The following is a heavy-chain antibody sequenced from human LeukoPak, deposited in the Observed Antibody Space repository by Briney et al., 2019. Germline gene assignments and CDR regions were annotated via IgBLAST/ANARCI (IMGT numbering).Heavy chain of an antibody. Sequence: SETLSLTCAVYGGSFSGYYWSWIRQPPGKGLEWIGEINHSGSTNYNPSLKSRVTISVDTSKNQFSLKLSSVTAADTAVYYCARHGLYSSSWYGAFDYWGQGTLVTVSS. V-gene: IGHV4-34*01. D-gene: IGHD6-13*01. J-gene: IGHJ4*02. CDR1: GGSFSGYY. CDR2: INHSGST. CDR3: ARHGLYSSSWYGAFDY.